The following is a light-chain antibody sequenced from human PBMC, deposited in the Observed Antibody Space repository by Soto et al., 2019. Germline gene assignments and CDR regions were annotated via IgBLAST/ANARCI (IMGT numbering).Light chain of an antibody. CDR1: SSDVGDYTY. CDR2: EVS. CDR3: SSYTSSSTSRV. J-gene: IGLJ1*01. Sequence: QSVLTQPASVSGSPGQSITISCTGTSSDVGDYTYVSWYQQHPGKAPKLMIYEVSNRPSGVSNRFSGSKSGNTASLTISGLQAEDEADYYCSSYTSSSTSRVFGTGSKVTVL. V-gene: IGLV2-14*01.